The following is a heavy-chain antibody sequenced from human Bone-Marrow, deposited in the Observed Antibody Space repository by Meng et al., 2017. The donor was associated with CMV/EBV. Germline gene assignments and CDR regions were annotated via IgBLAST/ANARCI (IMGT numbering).Heavy chain of an antibody. D-gene: IGHD3-3*01. V-gene: IGHV4-34*01. Sequence: SETLSLTCAVYGGSFSGYYWSWIRQPPGKGLEWIGEINHSGSTNYNPSLKSRVTISVDTSKNQFSLKLSSVTAADTAVYYCARGFFAGFWSGYPPGYYYYGMDVWGQGTTVTVSS. CDR2: INHSGST. J-gene: IGHJ6*02. CDR3: ARGFFAGFWSGYPPGYYYYGMDV. CDR1: GGSFSGYY.